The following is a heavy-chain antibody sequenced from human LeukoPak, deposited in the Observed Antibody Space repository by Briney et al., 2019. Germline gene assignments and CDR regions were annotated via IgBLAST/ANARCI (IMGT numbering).Heavy chain of an antibody. J-gene: IGHJ4*02. CDR1: GGSISGSSYY. CDR3: ARWGYDFWSGYYSYFDY. CDR2: IYYTGST. V-gene: IGHV4-39*07. D-gene: IGHD3-3*01. Sequence: PSETLSLTCTVSGGSISGSSYYWGWIRQPPGKGLEWIGSIYYTGSTFYNPSLKSRVTISVDTSKNRFSLKLSSVTAADTAVYYCARWGYDFWSGYYSYFDYWGQGTLVTVSS.